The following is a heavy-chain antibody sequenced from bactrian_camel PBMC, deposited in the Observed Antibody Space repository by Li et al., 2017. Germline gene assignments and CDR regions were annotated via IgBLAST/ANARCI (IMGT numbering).Heavy chain of an antibody. CDR3: AADRQCWIALPMNWDH. CDR1: GFTFSSYG. CDR2: INSGGDST. V-gene: IGHV3S40*01. D-gene: IGHD1*01. J-gene: IGHJ4*01. Sequence: VQLVESGGGLVQPGGSLRLSCTASGFTFSSYGMSWVRQAPGKGLEWVSTINSGGDSTYYADSVKGRFTISRDNAKNTLYLQMNSLKPEDTAMYYCAADRQCWIALPMNWDHRGQGTQVTVS.